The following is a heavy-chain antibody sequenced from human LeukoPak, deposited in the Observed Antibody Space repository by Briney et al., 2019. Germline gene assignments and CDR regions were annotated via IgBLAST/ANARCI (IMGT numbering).Heavy chain of an antibody. Sequence: SETLSLTCAVSGGSISSSNWWSWVRQPPGKGLEWIGEIYHSGSTNYNPSLKSRVTISVDKSKNQFSLKLSSVTAADTVVYYCARDRRCSSTSCYYFDYWGQGTLVTVSS. D-gene: IGHD2-2*01. V-gene: IGHV4-4*02. CDR2: IYHSGST. J-gene: IGHJ4*02. CDR1: GGSISSSNW. CDR3: ARDRRCSSTSCYYFDY.